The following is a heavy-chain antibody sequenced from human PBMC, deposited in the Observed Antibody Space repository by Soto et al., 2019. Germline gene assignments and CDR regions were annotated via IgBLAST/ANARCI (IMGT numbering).Heavy chain of an antibody. V-gene: IGHV3-30-3*01. CDR2: ISHDGINK. CDR1: GFSFSSYA. J-gene: IGHJ5*02. CDR3: ARDMYSSDYFVKWFEP. D-gene: IGHD6-19*01. Sequence: QVRLVESGGGVVQPGRSLRLSCTASGFSFSSYAMYWVRQPPGKGLEWVAVISHDGINKHYADSVKGRVTVSRDNSNQSLDLQMNSLRGEDTAMYYCARDMYSSDYFVKWFEPWGQGTLVTVSS.